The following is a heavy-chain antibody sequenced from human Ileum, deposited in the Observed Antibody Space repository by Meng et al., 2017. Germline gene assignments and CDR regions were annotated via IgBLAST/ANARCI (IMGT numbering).Heavy chain of an antibody. V-gene: IGHV4-61*01. D-gene: IGHD1-26*01. CDR1: GGSVASGSYY. Sequence: SETLSLTCTVSGGSVASGSYYWNWNRQAPGKGLEWIGYIHYSGTTSYNPSLKSRVTISVDTSKNQFSLKLTSVTAADTAVYYCARGFSALPQDSWGQGTLVTVSS. CDR3: ARGFSALPQDS. J-gene: IGHJ4*02. CDR2: IHYSGTT.